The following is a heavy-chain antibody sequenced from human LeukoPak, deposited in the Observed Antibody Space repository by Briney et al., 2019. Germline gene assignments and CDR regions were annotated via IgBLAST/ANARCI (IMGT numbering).Heavy chain of an antibody. D-gene: IGHD6-6*01. CDR3: AKAPRGRSSYIDY. CDR2: ISAGGGST. CDR1: GFTFSSYA. Sequence: GGSLRLSCAASGFTFSSYAMSWVRQAPGKGLEWVSAISAGGGSTYYVDSVKGRFTISRDNSKNTLYLQMNSLRAEDTAVYYCAKAPRGRSSYIDYWGQGTLVTVSS. J-gene: IGHJ4*02. V-gene: IGHV3-23*01.